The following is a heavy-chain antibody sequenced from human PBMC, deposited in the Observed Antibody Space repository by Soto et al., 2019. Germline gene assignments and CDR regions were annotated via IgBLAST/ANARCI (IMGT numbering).Heavy chain of an antibody. J-gene: IGHJ4*02. V-gene: IGHV4-59*01. Sequence: QVQLQESGPGLVKPSETLSLTCTVSGGSISSYYWSWIRQPPGKGLEWIGYIYYSGSTNYNPSLKSRVTISVDTSKNQFSLKLSSVTAADTAVYYCARSIVGATTTHFDYWGQGTLVTVSS. CDR2: IYYSGST. D-gene: IGHD1-26*01. CDR1: GGSISSYY. CDR3: ARSIVGATTTHFDY.